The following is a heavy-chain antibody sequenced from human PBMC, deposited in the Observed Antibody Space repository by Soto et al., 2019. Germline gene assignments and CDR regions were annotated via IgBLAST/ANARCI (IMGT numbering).Heavy chain of an antibody. CDR2: IRRGGDSA. J-gene: IGHJ4*02. Sequence: GGSLRLSSLASGLIFSRFGMAWVRQAPGKGLEWVSGIRRGGDSAYNADSVKGRFTICRDNSKKTLYLQMNSLRAEDKAVYYCAKDGDIVLLAADFWGQGTLVTVSS. V-gene: IGHV3-23*01. D-gene: IGHD2-8*02. CDR1: GLIFSRFG. CDR3: AKDGDIVLLAADF.